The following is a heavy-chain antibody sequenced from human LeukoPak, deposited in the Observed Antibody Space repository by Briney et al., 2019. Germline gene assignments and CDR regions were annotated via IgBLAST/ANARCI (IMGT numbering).Heavy chain of an antibody. Sequence: SETLSLTCTVSGGSISSYYWSWIRQPPGKGLEWIGYIYYSGSTNYNPSLKSRVTISVDTSKNQFSLNLASVTAADTAVYYCARVGVFGYCTRDSCHSPLDFWGQGTLVTVSS. V-gene: IGHV4-59*12. CDR1: GGSISSYY. J-gene: IGHJ4*02. CDR3: ARVGVFGYCTRDSCHSPLDF. CDR2: IYYSGST. D-gene: IGHD2-15*01.